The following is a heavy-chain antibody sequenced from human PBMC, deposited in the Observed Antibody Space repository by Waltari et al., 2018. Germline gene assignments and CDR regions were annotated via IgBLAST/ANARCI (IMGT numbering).Heavy chain of an antibody. CDR1: GFSFRHSP. J-gene: IGHJ2*01. CDR2: MTADGRSR. Sequence: EVQLLESGGDLVQPGGSLSLSCAASGFSFRHSPRAWVRQAPGKGREWVSTMTADGRSRNYADSVKGRFTISRDNSQNTLDLQMNTLRAEDTAVYFCAKADFGDPFWYFDLWGRGTLVTV. V-gene: IGHV3-23*01. CDR3: AKADFGDPFWYFDL. D-gene: IGHD4-17*01.